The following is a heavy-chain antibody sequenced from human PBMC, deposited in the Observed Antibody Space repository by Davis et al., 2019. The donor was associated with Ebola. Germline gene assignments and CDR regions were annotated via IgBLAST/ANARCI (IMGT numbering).Heavy chain of an antibody. J-gene: IGHJ4*02. CDR1: GYTFTNYA. V-gene: IGHV1-3*01. CDR2: INAGKGNT. Sequence: ASVKVSCKASGYTFTNYAMHWVRQAPGQRLEWMGWINAGKGNTKYSQKLQGRVTMTTDTSTSTAYMELRSLRSDDTAVYYCARGSVFRVIDYWGQGTLVTVSS. CDR3: ARGSVFRVIDY. D-gene: IGHD3-10*01.